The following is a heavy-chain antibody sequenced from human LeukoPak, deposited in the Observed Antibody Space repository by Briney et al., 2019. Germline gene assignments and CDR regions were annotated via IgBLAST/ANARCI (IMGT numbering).Heavy chain of an antibody. CDR3: ARGGHYDSSGYPED. D-gene: IGHD3-22*01. CDR2: ISSSSSYI. V-gene: IGHV3-21*01. Sequence: GGSLRLSCAASGFIFSSYSMTWVRQAPGKGLEWVSSISSSSSYIYYADSVKGRFTISRDNAKNSLYLQMNSLRAEDTAVYYCARGGHYDSSGYPEDWGQGTLVTVSS. J-gene: IGHJ4*02. CDR1: GFIFSSYS.